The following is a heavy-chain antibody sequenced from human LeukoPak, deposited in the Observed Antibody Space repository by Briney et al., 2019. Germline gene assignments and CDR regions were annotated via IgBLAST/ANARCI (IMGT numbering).Heavy chain of an antibody. D-gene: IGHD3-10*01. CDR3: ATAPRLRYYYGSGSYCWYFDL. J-gene: IGHJ2*01. Sequence: GGSLGLSCAASGFPYSSYAMHWVRQAPGKGLEWVAVISYDGTNKYYADSVKGRFTIFRDNSKNTLYLQMNSLRAEDTAVYYCATAPRLRYYYGSGSYCWYFDLWGRGTLVTVSS. V-gene: IGHV3-30*03. CDR1: GFPYSSYA. CDR2: ISYDGTNK.